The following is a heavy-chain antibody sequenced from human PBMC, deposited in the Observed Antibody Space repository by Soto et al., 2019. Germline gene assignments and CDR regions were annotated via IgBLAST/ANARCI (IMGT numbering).Heavy chain of an antibody. CDR2: INHSGST. V-gene: IGHV4-34*01. J-gene: IGHJ4*02. Sequence: SETLSLTCAVYGGSFSGYYWSWIRQPPGKGLEWIGEINHSGSTNYNPSLTSRVTISVDTSKNQFSLKLSSVTAADTAVYYCARADYYDSSGPLYFDYWGQGTLVTVSS. CDR3: ARADYYDSSGPLYFDY. CDR1: GGSFSGYY. D-gene: IGHD3-22*01.